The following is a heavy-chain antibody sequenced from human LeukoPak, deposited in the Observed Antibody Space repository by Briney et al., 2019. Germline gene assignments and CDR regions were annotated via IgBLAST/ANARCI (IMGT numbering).Heavy chain of an antibody. CDR2: MNPNSGNT. Sequence: GASVKVSCKASGYTFTSYDINWVRQATGQGLEWMGWMNPNSGNTGYAQKFQGRVTMTRNTSISTAYMELSSLRSEDTAVYYCARDRTYYPEVFFDYWGQGTLVTVSS. J-gene: IGHJ4*02. CDR3: ARDRTYYPEVFFDY. CDR1: GYTFTSYD. D-gene: IGHD3-22*01. V-gene: IGHV1-8*01.